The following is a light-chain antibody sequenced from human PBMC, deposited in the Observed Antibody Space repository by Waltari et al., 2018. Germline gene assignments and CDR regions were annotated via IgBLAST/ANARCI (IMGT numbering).Light chain of an antibody. V-gene: IGKV3-20*01. J-gene: IGKJ4*01. CDR2: GAS. CDR3: QQYGSSHYDSSPFT. CDR1: QRVAGNY. Sequence: EIVLTQSPGTLSLSPGERATLSCMASQRVAGNYLACYQQKPGQAPRLLIYGASTRATGIPDRFSGSGSGTDFTLTISRLEPEDFAVYHCQQYGSSHYDSSPFTFGGGTKVEIK.